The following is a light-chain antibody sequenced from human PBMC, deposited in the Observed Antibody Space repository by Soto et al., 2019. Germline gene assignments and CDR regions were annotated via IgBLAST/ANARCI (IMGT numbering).Light chain of an antibody. CDR2: EVS. Sequence: QSALTQPASMSGSPGQSITISCTGSSSDIGNYKYVSWYQQHPGKAPKLIIYEVSNRPSGVSLRFSGSKSANTASLTLSGLQADDEAEYYCASFSNSTFVFGSGTKATVL. CDR1: SSDIGNYKY. CDR3: ASFSNSTFV. J-gene: IGLJ1*01. V-gene: IGLV2-14*01.